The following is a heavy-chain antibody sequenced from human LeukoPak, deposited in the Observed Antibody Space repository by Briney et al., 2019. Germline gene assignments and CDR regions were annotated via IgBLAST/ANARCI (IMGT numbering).Heavy chain of an antibody. D-gene: IGHD6-13*01. J-gene: IGHJ4*02. Sequence: SETLSLTCTVSGGSISNLYWSWIRQPPGKGLEWIRYIYNSGSTNYNPSLKSRVTMSIDTSKNQFSLKLSSVTAADTAVYYCARGSQQLVHDYWGQGTLVTVSS. CDR1: GGSISNLY. CDR3: ARGSQQLVHDY. V-gene: IGHV4-59*11. CDR2: IYNSGST.